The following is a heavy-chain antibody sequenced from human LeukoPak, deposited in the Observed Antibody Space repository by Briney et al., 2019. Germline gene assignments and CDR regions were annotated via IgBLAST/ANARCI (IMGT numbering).Heavy chain of an antibody. J-gene: IGHJ4*02. Sequence: GASVKVSCKASGYTFTSYGISWARQAPGQGLEWMGWISAYNGNTNYAQKLQGRVTMTTDTSTSTAYMELRSLRSEDTAVYYCARDQSRDGYPTGWGQGTLVTVSS. CDR2: ISAYNGNT. D-gene: IGHD5-24*01. CDR1: GYTFTSYG. V-gene: IGHV1-18*01. CDR3: ARDQSRDGYPTG.